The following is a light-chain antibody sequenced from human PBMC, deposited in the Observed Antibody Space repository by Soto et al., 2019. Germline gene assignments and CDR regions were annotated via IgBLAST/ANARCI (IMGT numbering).Light chain of an antibody. CDR1: QSITSSH. CDR3: QQYGSSSWK. Sequence: ENVLTQSPGTLSLSPGEGATVSCRASQSITSSHLAWYQQKPGQAPRLLIYGASSRATGIPDRFSGSGSGTDFTLTISRLEPEDFAVYYCQQYGSSSWKFGQGTKVDIK. CDR2: GAS. V-gene: IGKV3-20*01. J-gene: IGKJ1*01.